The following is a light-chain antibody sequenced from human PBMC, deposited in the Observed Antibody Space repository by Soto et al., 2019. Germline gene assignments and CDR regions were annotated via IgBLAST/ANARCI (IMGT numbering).Light chain of an antibody. Sequence: QSALTQPASVSGSPGQSITISCTGTSSVVGGYNYVSWYQQHPGKAPKLMLFDVSHRPLGVSNRFSASKSGNTASLTISGLQPEVVADYYCSSYTASSIRVFGTVTNV. J-gene: IGLJ1*01. CDR2: DVS. CDR1: SSVVGGYNY. V-gene: IGLV2-14*01. CDR3: SSYTASSIRV.